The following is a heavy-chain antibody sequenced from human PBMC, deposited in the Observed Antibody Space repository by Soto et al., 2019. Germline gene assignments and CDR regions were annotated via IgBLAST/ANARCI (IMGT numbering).Heavy chain of an antibody. V-gene: IGHV4-38-2*01. J-gene: IGHJ5*02. D-gene: IGHD2-21*02. CDR3: ARGPPRTVVTPNGFDP. CDR1: GYSISGGYY. Sequence: PSETLSLTCAVSGYSISGGYYWGWIRQPPGKGLEWIGSIYHSGSTYYNPSLKSRVTISVDTSKNQFSLKLSSVTAADTAVYYCARGPPRTVVTPNGFDPWGEGTLVTVSS. CDR2: IYHSGST.